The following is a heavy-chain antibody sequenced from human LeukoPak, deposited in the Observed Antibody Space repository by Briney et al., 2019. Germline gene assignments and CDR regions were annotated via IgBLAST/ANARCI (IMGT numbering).Heavy chain of an antibody. CDR2: IYPGDSDT. J-gene: IGHJ4*02. CDR3: ARGGYYYDSCGFYYFDY. Sequence: GESLKISCKGSGYSFTGYWIGWVRQMPGKGLEWMGIIYPGDSDTRYSPSFQGQVTISADKSISTAYLQWSSLKASDTAMYYCARGGYYYDSCGFYYFDYWGQGTLVTVSS. V-gene: IGHV5-51*01. D-gene: IGHD3-22*01. CDR1: GYSFTGYW.